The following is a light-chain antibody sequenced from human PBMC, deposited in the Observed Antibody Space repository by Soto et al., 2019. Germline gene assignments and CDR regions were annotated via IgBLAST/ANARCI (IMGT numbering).Light chain of an antibody. V-gene: IGKV1-5*01. Sequence: DIQLTQSPSTLSGSVGHIVTLTCRATPSIRSRLAWYQQTPGKAPNLLIYDASTLRGGVPSRFSGSGSGTEFTLTVTSLQPEYFATYFCKQYDKYSTCGHGTKGDIK. CDR3: KQYDKYST. CDR2: DAS. CDR1: PSIRSR. J-gene: IGKJ1*01.